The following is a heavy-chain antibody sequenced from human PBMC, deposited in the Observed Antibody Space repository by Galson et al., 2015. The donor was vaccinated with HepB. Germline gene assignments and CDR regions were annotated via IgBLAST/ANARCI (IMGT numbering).Heavy chain of an antibody. J-gene: IGHJ6*03. CDR2: IYYSGST. Sequence: SETLSLTCTVSGGSISSYYWSWIRQPPGKGLEWIGYIYYSGSTNYNPSLKSRVTISVDTSKNQFSLKLSSVTAADTAVYYCARGVVGRDIVVVVPYYYYYMDVWGKGTTVTVSS. CDR1: GGSISSYY. CDR3: ARGVVGRDIVVVVPYYYYYMDV. D-gene: IGHD2-2*01. V-gene: IGHV4-59*01.